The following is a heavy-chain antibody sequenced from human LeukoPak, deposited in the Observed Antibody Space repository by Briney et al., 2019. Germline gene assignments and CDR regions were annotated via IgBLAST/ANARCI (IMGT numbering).Heavy chain of an antibody. CDR2: INSDGTST. CDR1: GFTFSNYW. V-gene: IGHV3-74*01. D-gene: IGHD4-23*01. Sequence: GGSLRLSCAASGFTFSNYWVDWVRQAAGKGLLWVSRINSDGTSTSHADFVEGRFSISRDNAKNTVSLQMNSLRAEDTAVYYCVTLTTAVSEHAFDPWGQGTMVTVSS. CDR3: VTLTTAVSEHAFDP. J-gene: IGHJ3*01.